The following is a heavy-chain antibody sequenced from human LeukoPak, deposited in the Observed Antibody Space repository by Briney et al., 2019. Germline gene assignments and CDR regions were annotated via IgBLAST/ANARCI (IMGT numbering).Heavy chain of an antibody. CDR3: ASGGGTSDAFDI. CDR1: GYTFTSYY. J-gene: IGHJ3*02. Sequence: WASVKVSCKASGYTFTSYYMHWVRQPPGQGLEWMGIINPSGGSTSYAQKFQGRVTMTRDMSTSTVYMELSSLRSEDTAVYYCASGGGTSDAFDIWGQGTMVTVSS. V-gene: IGHV1-46*01. D-gene: IGHD2-15*01. CDR2: INPSGGST.